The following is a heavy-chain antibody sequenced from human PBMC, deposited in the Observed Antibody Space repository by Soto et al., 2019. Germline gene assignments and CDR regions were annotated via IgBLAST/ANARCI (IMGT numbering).Heavy chain of an antibody. J-gene: IGHJ3*02. CDR1: GDSVSNNSTA. CDR2: TYYRSKWYN. CDR3: ARERYGDYGRGTFDI. Sequence: SQTLSLTCAISGDSVSNNSTAWNWISQSPSRGLEWLGRTYYRSKWYNDYAVSVESRVIINPDTSKNQFSLQLNSVTPEDTAVYYCARERYGDYGRGTFDIWGQGTMVTVSS. V-gene: IGHV6-1*01. D-gene: IGHD4-17*01.